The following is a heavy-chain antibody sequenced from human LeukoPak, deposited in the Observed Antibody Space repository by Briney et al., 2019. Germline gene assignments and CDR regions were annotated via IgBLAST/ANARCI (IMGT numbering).Heavy chain of an antibody. V-gene: IGHV4-59*08. CDR1: GGSINNYY. CDR2: IYFSGSA. J-gene: IGHJ4*02. D-gene: IGHD5-18*01. CDR3: ASLRGYSYGPLDY. Sequence: SETLSLTCSVSGGSINNYYWSWIRQPPGKRLEWVAYIYFSGSAGYNPSLKSRVTISVDTSKKQFSLKLSSVTAADTAVYYCASLRGYSYGPLDYWGQGTLVTVSS.